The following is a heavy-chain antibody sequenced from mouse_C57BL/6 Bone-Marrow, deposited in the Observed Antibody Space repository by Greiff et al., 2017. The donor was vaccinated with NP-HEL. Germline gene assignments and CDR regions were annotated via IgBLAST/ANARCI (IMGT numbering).Heavy chain of an antibody. Sequence: EVKLLQSGPGFVKPAQSLTLTCSVTGFSFTSGYYCYWLRPPPGNQVEWMGYISDDGSNYYNPTVKNRITITRDTSKNQFFLKLNSVNTEDTATYYCARDNYGSSYWLAYWGQGTLVTVSA. J-gene: IGHJ3*01. CDR3: ARDNYGSSYWLAY. CDR2: ISDDGSN. CDR1: GFSFTSGYY. V-gene: IGHV3-6*01. D-gene: IGHD1-1*01.